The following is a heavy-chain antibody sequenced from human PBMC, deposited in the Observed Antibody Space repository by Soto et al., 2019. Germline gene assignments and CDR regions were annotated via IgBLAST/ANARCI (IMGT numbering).Heavy chain of an antibody. D-gene: IGHD2-2*01. Sequence: SETLSLTCAVSGGPISSGGYSWSWIRQPPGKGLEWIGSIYYSGSTYYNPSLNSRVTVSVDTSKNQFSLKVTSVTAADTAVYYCARLHGYCISSSCHGHYAMDVWGQGTTVTVSS. J-gene: IGHJ6*02. CDR2: IYYSGST. CDR1: GGPISSGGYS. V-gene: IGHV4-39*01. CDR3: ARLHGYCISSSCHGHYAMDV.